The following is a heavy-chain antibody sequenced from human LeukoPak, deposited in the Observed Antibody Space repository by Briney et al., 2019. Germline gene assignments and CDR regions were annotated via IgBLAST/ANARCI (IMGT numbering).Heavy chain of an antibody. Sequence: PGGSLRLSCAASGFTFSSYAMSWIRQAPGKGLEWVSYISSRGSTIYYADFVKGRFTISRDNAKNSLYLQVNSLRAEDTAVYYCARVWGYCSSTSCYGGGYFDYWGQGTLVTVSS. CDR3: ARVWGYCSSTSCYGGGYFDY. J-gene: IGHJ4*02. D-gene: IGHD2-2*01. V-gene: IGHV3-11*04. CDR2: ISSRGSTI. CDR1: GFTFSSYA.